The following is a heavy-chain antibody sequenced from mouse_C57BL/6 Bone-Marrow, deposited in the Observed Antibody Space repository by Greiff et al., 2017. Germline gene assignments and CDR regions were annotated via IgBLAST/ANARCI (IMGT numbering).Heavy chain of an antibody. Sequence: EVKLMESGAELVRPGASVKLSCTASGFDIKDDYMHWVKQRPEQGLEWIGWIDPENGDTEYASKFQGQATITADTSSNTAYLQHSSLTSEDTAVYYCTTPYDYDDPRGFAYWGQGTLVTVSA. D-gene: IGHD2-4*01. CDR1: GFDIKDDY. CDR3: TTPYDYDDPRGFAY. V-gene: IGHV14-4*01. J-gene: IGHJ3*01. CDR2: IDPENGDT.